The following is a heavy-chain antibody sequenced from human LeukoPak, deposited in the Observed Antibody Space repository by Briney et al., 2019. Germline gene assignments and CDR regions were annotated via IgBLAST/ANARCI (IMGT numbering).Heavy chain of an antibody. D-gene: IGHD3-10*01. CDR3: ARGPRLLWFGETTLDYYGMDV. V-gene: IGHV1-18*01. CDR1: GYTFTSYG. CDR2: ISAYNGNT. J-gene: IGHJ6*02. Sequence: VASMKVSCKASGYTFTSYGISWVRQAPGQGLEWMGWISAYNGNTNYAQKLQGRVTTTTDTSTSTAYMELRSLRSDDTAVYYCARGPRLLWFGETTLDYYGMDVWGQGTTVTVSS.